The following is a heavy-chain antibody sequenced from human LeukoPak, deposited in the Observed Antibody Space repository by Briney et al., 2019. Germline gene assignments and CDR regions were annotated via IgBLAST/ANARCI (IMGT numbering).Heavy chain of an antibody. D-gene: IGHD1-14*01. CDR2: IFTTGST. CDR3: ARDGVPLTNLVARPFHP. CDR1: GGSMRNSY. V-gene: IGHV4-4*07. Sequence: PSETLSLTCTVSGGSMRNSYWSWIRQPAGKGLESVGRIFTTGSTNYNPSLKSRVTMSIDTSKNQFSLKMTSVTAADTAVYYCARDGVPLTNLVARPFHPWGQGTLVTVSS. J-gene: IGHJ1*01.